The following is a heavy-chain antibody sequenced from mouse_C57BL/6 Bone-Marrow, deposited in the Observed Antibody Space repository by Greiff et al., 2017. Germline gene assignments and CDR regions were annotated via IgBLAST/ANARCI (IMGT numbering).Heavy chain of an antibody. CDR1: GYTFTSYG. D-gene: IGHD1-1*01. J-gene: IGHJ2*01. V-gene: IGHV1-81*01. Sequence: QVQLQQSGAELARPGASVKLSCKASGYTFTSYGISWVKQRTGQGLEWIGEIYPRSGNTYYTEKFKGKATLTADKSSSPAYMELRSLTSEDSAVYFCARLRYYGSSYAGYWGQGTTLTVSS. CDR3: ARLRYYGSSYAGY. CDR2: IYPRSGNT.